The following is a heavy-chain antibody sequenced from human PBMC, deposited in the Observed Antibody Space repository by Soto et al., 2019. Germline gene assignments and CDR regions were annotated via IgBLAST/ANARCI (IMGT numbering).Heavy chain of an antibody. D-gene: IGHD3-10*01. CDR1: GGSFSGYY. V-gene: IGHV4-34*01. Sequence: QVQLQQWGAGLLKPSETLSLTCAVYGGSFSGYYWSWIRQPPGKGLEWIGEINHSGSTNYNPSLKSRVTISVETSRKQCSLKLSSVTAADTAVYYCARGPILWFRELYGGFDYWGQGTLVTVSS. CDR2: INHSGST. CDR3: ARGPILWFRELYGGFDY. J-gene: IGHJ4*02.